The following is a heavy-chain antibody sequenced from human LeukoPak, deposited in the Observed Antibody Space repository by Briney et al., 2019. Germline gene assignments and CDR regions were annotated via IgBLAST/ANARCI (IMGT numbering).Heavy chain of an antibody. CDR1: GGSISSGGYY. Sequence: SPTCIVSGGSISSGGYYWSWIRQHPGKGLEWIGYIYHSGSTYYNPSLKSRVSISLDTSKDQFSLKLNSVTAADTAVYYCARGPTSRGEFDHWGQGTLVTVSS. CDR2: IYHSGST. CDR3: ARGPTSRGEFDH. V-gene: IGHV4-31*03. D-gene: IGHD7-27*01. J-gene: IGHJ5*02.